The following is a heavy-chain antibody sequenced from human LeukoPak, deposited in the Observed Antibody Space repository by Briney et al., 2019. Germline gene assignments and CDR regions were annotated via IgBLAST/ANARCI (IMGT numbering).Heavy chain of an antibody. CDR2: VSGSGSTI. J-gene: IGHJ4*02. CDR3: ARDDQYCSGGSCYGKTFDY. Sequence: GGSLRLSCAASGFTFSNYEMNWVRQAPGKGLEWVSYVSGSGSTIYHADSVKGRFTISRDNAKNSLYLQMNGLRAEDTAVYYCARDDQYCSGGSCYGKTFDYWGLGTLVNVSS. V-gene: IGHV3-48*03. CDR1: GFTFSNYE. D-gene: IGHD2-15*01.